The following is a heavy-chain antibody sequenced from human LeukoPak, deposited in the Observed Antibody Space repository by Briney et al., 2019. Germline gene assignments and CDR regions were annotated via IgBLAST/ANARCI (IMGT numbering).Heavy chain of an antibody. Sequence: GASVKVSCKASGYTFTGYYMHWVRQAPGQGLEWMGWINPNSGGTNYAQKFQGWVTMTRDTSISTAYMELSRLRSDDTAVYFCVSDRSDGGFPESNGYPTFDLWGRGTLVTVSS. CDR2: INPNSGGT. V-gene: IGHV1-2*04. D-gene: IGHD5-24*01. J-gene: IGHJ2*01. CDR1: GYTFTGYY. CDR3: VSDRSDGGFPESNGYPTFDL.